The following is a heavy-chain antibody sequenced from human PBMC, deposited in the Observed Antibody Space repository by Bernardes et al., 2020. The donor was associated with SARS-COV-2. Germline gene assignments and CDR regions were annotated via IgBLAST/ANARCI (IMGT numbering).Heavy chain of an antibody. CDR2: IYYSGST. J-gene: IGHJ4*02. Sequence: SETLSLTCTVSGGSVSSGSYYWSWIRQPPGKGLEWIGYIYYSGSTNYNPSLKSRVTISVDTSKNQFSLRLSSVTAADTAIYYCATLPTPDLRGSGTFDYWSQGTLVTVSS. D-gene: IGHD1-26*01. V-gene: IGHV4-61*01. CDR1: GGSVSSGSYY. CDR3: ATLPTPDLRGSGTFDY.